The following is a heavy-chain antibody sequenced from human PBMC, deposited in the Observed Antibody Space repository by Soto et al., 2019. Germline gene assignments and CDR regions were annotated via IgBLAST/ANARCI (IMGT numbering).Heavy chain of an antibody. D-gene: IGHD2-2*01. CDR3: ARALLGYCSSPSCANWFDP. Sequence: QVQLQESGPGLVKPSETLSLTCTVSGGSISSYYWSWIRQPPGKGLEWIGYIYYSGSTNYNPSLKSRVTISVDTSKNQFSLKLSSVTAADTAVYYCARALLGYCSSPSCANWFDPWGQGTLVTVSS. J-gene: IGHJ5*02. CDR1: GGSISSYY. V-gene: IGHV4-59*01. CDR2: IYYSGST.